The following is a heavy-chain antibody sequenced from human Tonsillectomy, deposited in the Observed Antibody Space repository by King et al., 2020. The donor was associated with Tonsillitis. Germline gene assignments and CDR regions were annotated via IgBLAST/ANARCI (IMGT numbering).Heavy chain of an antibody. Sequence: VQLVESGGGLVKPGGSLRLSSAASGFTFSSYSMNWVRQAPGKGLEWVSSISSSSSYIYYADSVKGRFTISRDNAKNSLYLQMNSLRAEDTAVYYCARDLEYGDSSGYYRGDAFDIWGQGTMVTVSS. D-gene: IGHD3-22*01. J-gene: IGHJ3*02. CDR1: GFTFSSYS. CDR2: ISSSSSYI. V-gene: IGHV3-21*01. CDR3: ARDLEYGDSSGYYRGDAFDI.